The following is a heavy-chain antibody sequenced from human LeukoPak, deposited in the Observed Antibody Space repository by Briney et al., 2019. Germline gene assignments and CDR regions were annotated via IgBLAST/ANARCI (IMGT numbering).Heavy chain of an antibody. CDR1: GGSISSYH. Sequence: PSETLSLTCTVSGGSISSYHWSWIRQPAGKGLEWIGRIYTSGSTNYNPSLKSRVTMSVDTSKNQFSLKLSSVTAADTAVYYCARGIAARPASFNYYYYMDVWGKGTTVTVSS. CDR3: ARGIAARPASFNYYYYMDV. D-gene: IGHD6-6*01. V-gene: IGHV4-4*07. J-gene: IGHJ6*03. CDR2: IYTSGST.